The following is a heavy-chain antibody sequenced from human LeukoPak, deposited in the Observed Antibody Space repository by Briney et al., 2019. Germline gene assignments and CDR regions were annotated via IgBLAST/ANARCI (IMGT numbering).Heavy chain of an antibody. CDR3: AREGNWNDVH. CDR1: GFTFSSYS. J-gene: IGHJ4*02. Sequence: SGGSLRLSCAASGFTFSSYSMNWVRQAPGKGLEWILYISSGSSTIYYADSVKGRFTISRDNAKNSLYLQMNSLRAEDTAVYYCAREGNWNDVHWGQGTLVTVSS. V-gene: IGHV3-48*01. CDR2: ISSGSSTI. D-gene: IGHD1-20*01.